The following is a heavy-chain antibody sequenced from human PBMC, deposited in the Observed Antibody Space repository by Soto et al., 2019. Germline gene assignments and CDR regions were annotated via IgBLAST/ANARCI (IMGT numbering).Heavy chain of an antibody. Sequence: SETLSLTCTVSGGSINYSYWTWIRQPPGKGLEWIGYISYTGSANYNASLKSRLTISVDTSKNQFSLKLSSVTAADTALYYCARVNYGDYYYGMDVWGQGTTVTVSS. J-gene: IGHJ6*02. CDR1: GGSINYSY. V-gene: IGHV4-59*01. CDR3: ARVNYGDYYYGMDV. CDR2: ISYTGSA. D-gene: IGHD4-17*01.